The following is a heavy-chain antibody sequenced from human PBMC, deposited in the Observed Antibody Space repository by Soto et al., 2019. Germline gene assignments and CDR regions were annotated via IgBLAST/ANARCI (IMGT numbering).Heavy chain of an antibody. CDR1: GYTFTSYG. CDR2: ISAYNGNT. V-gene: IGHV1-18*01. Sequence: ASVKVSCKASGYTFTSYGISWVRQAPGQGLEWMGWISAYNGNTNYAQKLQGRVTMTPDTSTSTASMALRSLRSHDTAVYYCAGDGWYVGDHWGQRPRVTVSS. J-gene: IGHJ4*02. D-gene: IGHD6-19*01. CDR3: AGDGWYVGDH.